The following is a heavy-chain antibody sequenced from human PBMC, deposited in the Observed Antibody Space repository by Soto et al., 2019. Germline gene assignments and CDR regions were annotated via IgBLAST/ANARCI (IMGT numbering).Heavy chain of an antibody. D-gene: IGHD5-12*01. V-gene: IGHV3-23*01. CDR2: ISGSGATT. CDR3: AKGSRGYSGYVFDY. Sequence: EVQLLESGGGLVQPGGSLRLSCAASGFSFGGYAMNWVRQAPGKGLEWVSSISGSGATTYYADSVKGRFTISRDNSKTTVYLQMNSLRAEDTALYYCAKGSRGYSGYVFDYWGQGALVTVSS. J-gene: IGHJ4*02. CDR1: GFSFGGYA.